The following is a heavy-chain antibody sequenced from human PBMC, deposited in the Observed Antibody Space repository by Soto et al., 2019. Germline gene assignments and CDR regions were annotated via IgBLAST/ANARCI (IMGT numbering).Heavy chain of an antibody. Sequence: QVQLVESGGGVVQPGTSLRLSCSASGFTLSGVDMHWVRQAPGKGLEWVAVMSYDGRNQYYADSVKGRFTVSRDSSKSTLYLQMNSLRTEDADVYYCAKGGWYTSSSRSDCWGQGTLVTVSS. D-gene: IGHD6-6*01. V-gene: IGHV3-30*18. CDR1: GFTLSGVD. CDR3: AKGGWYTSSSRSDC. CDR2: MSYDGRNQ. J-gene: IGHJ4*02.